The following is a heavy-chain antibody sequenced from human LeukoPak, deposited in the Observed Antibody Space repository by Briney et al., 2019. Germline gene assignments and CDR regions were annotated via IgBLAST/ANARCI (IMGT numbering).Heavy chain of an antibody. D-gene: IGHD2-2*01. CDR3: ARVPARFNWFDP. J-gene: IGHJ5*02. CDR2: INPNSGGT. Sequence: ASVKVSCKASGYTFTGYSVHWVRQAPGQGLEWMGWINPNSGGTNYAQKFQGRVTMTRDTSIRTAHMELSRLRSDDTAVYYCARVPARFNWFDPWGQGTLVTVSS. CDR1: GYTFTGYS. V-gene: IGHV1-2*02.